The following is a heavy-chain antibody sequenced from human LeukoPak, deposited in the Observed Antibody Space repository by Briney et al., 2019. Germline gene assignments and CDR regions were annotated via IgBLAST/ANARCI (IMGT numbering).Heavy chain of an antibody. CDR2: IYTSGST. V-gene: IGHV4-4*07. CDR1: GGSISSYY. D-gene: IGHD3-22*01. CDR3: ARERNYYYDSSGYYLDY. J-gene: IGHJ4*02. Sequence: SETLSLTCTVSGGSISSYYWSWIRQPAGKGLEWIGRIYTSGSTNYNPSLKSRVTISVDTSKNQFSLKLSSVTAADTAVYYCARERNYYYDSSGYYLDYWGQGTLVTVSS.